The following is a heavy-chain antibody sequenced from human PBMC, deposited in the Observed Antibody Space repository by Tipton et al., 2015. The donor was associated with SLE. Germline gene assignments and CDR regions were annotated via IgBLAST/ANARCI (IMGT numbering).Heavy chain of an antibody. CDR2: IYTSGST. V-gene: IGHV4-61*09. Sequence: TLSLTCTVSGGSISSGSYHWSWIRQPAGKGLEWIGHIYTSGSTNYNPSLKSRVTISVDTSKNQFSLKLSSVTAADTAVYYCARGIAVAGPFDYWGQGTLVTVSS. CDR3: ARGIAVAGPFDY. CDR1: GGSISSGSYH. D-gene: IGHD6-19*01. J-gene: IGHJ4*02.